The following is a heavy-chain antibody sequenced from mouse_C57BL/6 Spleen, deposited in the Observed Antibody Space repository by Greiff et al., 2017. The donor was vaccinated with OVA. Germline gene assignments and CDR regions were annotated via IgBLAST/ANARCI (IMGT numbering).Heavy chain of an antibody. CDR3: TRENPGPYYFDY. Sequence: DVMLVESGEGLVKPGGSLKLSCAASGFTFSSYAMSWVRQTPEKRLEWVAYISSGGDYIYYADTVKGRFTISRDNARNTLYLQMSSLKSEDTAMYYCTRENPGPYYFDYWGQGTTLTVSS. CDR1: GFTFSSYA. J-gene: IGHJ2*01. V-gene: IGHV5-9-1*02. CDR2: ISSGGDYI. D-gene: IGHD4-1*01.